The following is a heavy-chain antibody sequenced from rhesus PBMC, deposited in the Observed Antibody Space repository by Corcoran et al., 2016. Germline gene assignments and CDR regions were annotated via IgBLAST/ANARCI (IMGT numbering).Heavy chain of an antibody. D-gene: IGHD2-39*01. J-gene: IGHJ4*01. V-gene: IGHV4-65*01. CDR3: ARDLLRDDY. CDR2: ISGISGTT. CDR1: GGSISSRNW. Sequence: QVQLQESGPGLVKPSETLSLTCAVSGGSISSRNWWCLLRQPPGKGLEWIGYISGISGTTYYNPSLKSRVTISTDTSKNQFSLSLTSVTAADTAVYYCARDLLRDDYWGQGVLVTVSS.